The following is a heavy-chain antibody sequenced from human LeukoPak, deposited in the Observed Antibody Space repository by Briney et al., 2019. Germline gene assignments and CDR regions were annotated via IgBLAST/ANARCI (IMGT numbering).Heavy chain of an antibody. CDR2: IYYSGST. CDR3: ARVFTGTNWFDP. J-gene: IGHJ5*02. V-gene: IGHV4-31*03. D-gene: IGHD1-1*01. CDR1: GVSISSGGYY. Sequence: SETLPLTCTVSGVSISSGGYYWRWLRQHPGKGLEWFGYIYYSGSTYYNPSLKSRVTISVDTSKNQFSLKLSSVTAADMAVYYCARVFTGTNWFDPWGQGTLVTVSS.